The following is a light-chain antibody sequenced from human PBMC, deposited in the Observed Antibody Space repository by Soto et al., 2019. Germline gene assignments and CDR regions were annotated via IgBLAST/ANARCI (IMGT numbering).Light chain of an antibody. CDR3: QQVESYPST. CDR2: AAS. CDR1: QGISGF. V-gene: IGKV1-9*01. Sequence: IQLTQTPSSLSASVGDRVTITCRASQGISGFLAWYQQKPGKAPKLLIYAASSLQSGVPSRFSRSGFWTEFTLTITSLQPEDFATYYCQQVESYPSTFGGGTKVDIK. J-gene: IGKJ4*01.